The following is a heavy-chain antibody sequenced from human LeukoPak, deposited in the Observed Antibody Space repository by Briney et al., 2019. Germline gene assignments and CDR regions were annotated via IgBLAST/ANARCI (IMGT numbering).Heavy chain of an antibody. CDR3: VSFYETY. V-gene: IGHV3-74*01. CDR2: INSDGSWT. Sequence: PGGSLRLSCAASGFTFSTYWGHWVRQAPGKGLMWVSRINSDGSWTSYADSVKGRFTISKDNAKNTVYLQMNNLRAEDTAVYYCVSFYETYWGRGTLVTVSS. CDR1: GFTFSTYW. D-gene: IGHD2/OR15-2a*01. J-gene: IGHJ4*02.